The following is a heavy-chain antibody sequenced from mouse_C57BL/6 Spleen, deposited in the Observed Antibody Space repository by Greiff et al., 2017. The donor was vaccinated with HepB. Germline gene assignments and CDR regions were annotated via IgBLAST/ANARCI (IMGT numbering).Heavy chain of an antibody. D-gene: IGHD2-4*01. CDR1: GYSITSGYY. Sequence: ESGPGLVKPSQSLSLTCSVTGYSITSGYYWNWIRQFPGNKLEWMGYISYDGSNNYNPSLKNRISITLDTSKNQFFLKLNSVTTEDTATYYCARGGGYDYDSFAYWGQGTLVTVSA. CDR3: ARGGGYDYDSFAY. V-gene: IGHV3-6*01. J-gene: IGHJ3*01. CDR2: ISYDGSN.